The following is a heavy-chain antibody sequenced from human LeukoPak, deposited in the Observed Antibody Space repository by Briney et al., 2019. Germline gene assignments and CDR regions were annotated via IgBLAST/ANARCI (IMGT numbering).Heavy chain of an antibody. CDR1: GYTFTSYG. V-gene: IGHV1-2*02. CDR2: INPNSGGT. CDR3: ARQAVAGDYYFDY. Sequence: GASVKVSCKASGYTFTSYGISWVRQAPGQGLEWMGWINPNSGGTNYAQKFQGRVTMTRDTSISTAYMELSRLRSDDTAVYYCARQAVAGDYYFDYWGQGTLVTVSS. D-gene: IGHD6-19*01. J-gene: IGHJ4*02.